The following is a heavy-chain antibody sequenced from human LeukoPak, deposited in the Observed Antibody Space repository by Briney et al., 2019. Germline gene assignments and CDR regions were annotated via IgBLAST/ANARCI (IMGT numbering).Heavy chain of an antibody. Sequence: PGGSLRLSCAASGFTFRTYSMSWVRQAPGKGLEWVASINQGGSETYYVESVKGRFTISRDNAMNSFFLQMNSLRAEDTAVYYCARLIGDRTIYDYWGQGTLVTVSS. V-gene: IGHV3-7*01. D-gene: IGHD6-6*01. J-gene: IGHJ4*02. CDR1: GFTFRTYS. CDR3: ARLIGDRTIYDY. CDR2: INQGGSET.